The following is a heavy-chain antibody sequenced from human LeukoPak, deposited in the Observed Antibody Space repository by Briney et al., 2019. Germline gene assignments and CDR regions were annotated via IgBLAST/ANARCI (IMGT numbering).Heavy chain of an antibody. D-gene: IGHD5-18*01. CDR2: ISDDGTNK. J-gene: IGHJ4*02. V-gene: IGHV3-30-3*01. Sequence: PGKSLRLSCVVSDFSFNRYLMHWVRQAPGKGLEWVTSISDDGTNKYYSDSVRVRFTISRDNSKSTLYLQMDSLRIEDTSMYYCVRGLWTAMGAGAYWGQGTLVAVSS. CDR1: DFSFNRYL. CDR3: VRGLWTAMGAGAY.